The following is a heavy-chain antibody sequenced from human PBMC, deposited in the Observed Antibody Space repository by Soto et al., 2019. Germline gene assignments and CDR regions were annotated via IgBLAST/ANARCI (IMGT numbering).Heavy chain of an antibody. CDR3: ARGRTVRNYADDSSDYFYFFDY. D-gene: IGHD3-22*01. CDR1: GDSISTFY. V-gene: IGHV4-59*01. Sequence: SETLSLTCTVSGDSISTFYWGWMRQSPGKELEWIGYVYYTGSTNYNPSLKSRVTIPVDRSKNQFSLKLTSANAADTAVYYCARGRTVRNYADDSSDYFYFFDYWGQGTQVTVSS. J-gene: IGHJ4*02. CDR2: VYYTGST.